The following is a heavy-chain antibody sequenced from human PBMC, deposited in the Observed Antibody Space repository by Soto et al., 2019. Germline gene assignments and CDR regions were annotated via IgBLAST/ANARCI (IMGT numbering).Heavy chain of an antibody. CDR3: ARESAFPEYDILTGYSYYYYGMDV. V-gene: IGHV3-33*01. Sequence: GGSLRLSCAASGFTFSSYGMHWVRQAPGKGLEWVAVIWYDGSNKYYADSVKGRFTISRDNSKNTLYLEMNSLRAEDTAVYYCARESAFPEYDILTGYSYYYYGMDVWGQGTTVTVSS. CDR2: IWYDGSNK. CDR1: GFTFSSYG. D-gene: IGHD3-9*01. J-gene: IGHJ6*02.